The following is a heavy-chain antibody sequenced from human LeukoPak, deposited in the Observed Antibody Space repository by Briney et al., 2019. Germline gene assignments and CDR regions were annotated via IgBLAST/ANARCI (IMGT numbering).Heavy chain of an antibody. CDR2: ISGDGGST. CDR1: GFTFDDYA. V-gene: IGHV3-43*02. Sequence: PGGSLRLSCAASGFTFDDYAMHWVRQAPGKGLEWVSLISGDGGSTYYADSVKGRFTISRDNSKNSLYLQMNSLGTEDTALYYCAKGGLYSSSWEGFDYWGQGTLVTVSS. CDR3: AKGGLYSSSWEGFDY. J-gene: IGHJ4*02. D-gene: IGHD6-6*01.